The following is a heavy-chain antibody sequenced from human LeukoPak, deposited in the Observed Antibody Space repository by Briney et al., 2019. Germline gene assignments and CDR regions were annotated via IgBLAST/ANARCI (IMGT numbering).Heavy chain of an antibody. Sequence: SLRFFSSSSGFTFSNYAMSRVRQAPGHGKKWVSAVSASGSSTYYADSVKGRFTISRDNSKNTLFLQMNSLRAEDTAVYYCAKGDRDYGYLFDYWGQGTLVTVSS. V-gene: IGHV3-23*01. CDR3: AKGDRDYGYLFDY. J-gene: IGHJ4*02. CDR2: VSASGSST. D-gene: IGHD3-10*01. CDR1: GFTFSNYA.